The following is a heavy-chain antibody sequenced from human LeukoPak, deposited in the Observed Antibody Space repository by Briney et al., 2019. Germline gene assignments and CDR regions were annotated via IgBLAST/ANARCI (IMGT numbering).Heavy chain of an antibody. J-gene: IGHJ4*02. CDR1: GGTSSRYD. Sequence: AASVKVSCKASGGTSSRYDIGCVRQSPGPGLEWMGGIIPIFGTANYAQRFQGRVTITADESTSTAYMELSSLRSEDTAVYYCARDSSEFRNLIPYWGQGTLVTVSS. CDR3: ARDSSEFRNLIPY. CDR2: IIPIFGTA. V-gene: IGHV1-69*01. D-gene: IGHD1-14*01.